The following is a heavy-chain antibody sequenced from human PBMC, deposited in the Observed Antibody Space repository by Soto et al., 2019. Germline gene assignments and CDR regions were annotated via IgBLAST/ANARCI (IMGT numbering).Heavy chain of an antibody. CDR2: ISSSSSYT. J-gene: IGHJ6*02. CDR1: GFTFSDYY. Sequence: PGGSLRLSCAASGFTFSDYYMSWIRQAPGKGLEWVSYISSSSSYTNYADSVKGRFTISRDNAKNSLYLQMNSLRAEDTAVYYCARDQDGWTAIVYYYGMDVWGQGPTVTVSS. V-gene: IGHV3-11*05. D-gene: IGHD5-18*01. CDR3: ARDQDGWTAIVYYYGMDV.